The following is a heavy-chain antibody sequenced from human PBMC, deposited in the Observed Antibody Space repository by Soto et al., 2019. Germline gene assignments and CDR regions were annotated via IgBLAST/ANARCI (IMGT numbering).Heavy chain of an antibody. CDR2: ISYDGSNK. CDR1: GFTFSSYA. CDR3: ARDPGDYFDY. V-gene: IGHV3-30-3*01. Sequence: VQLVESGGGVVQPGRSLRLSCAASGFTFSSYAMHWVRQAPGKGLEWVAVISYDGSNKYYADSVKGRFTISRDNSKNTLYLQMNSLRAEDTAVYYCARDPGDYFDYWGQGTLVTVSS. J-gene: IGHJ4*02.